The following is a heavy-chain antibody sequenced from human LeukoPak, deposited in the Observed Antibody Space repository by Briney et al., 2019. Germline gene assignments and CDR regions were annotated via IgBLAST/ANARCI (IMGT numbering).Heavy chain of an antibody. J-gene: IGHJ4*02. Sequence: PGGSLRLSCAASGFTFSSYWMSWVRQAPGKGLEWVANIKQDGSEKYYVDSVKGRFTISRDNAKNSLYLQMNSLRAEDTAVYYCAGAFYDTLTGLVRDYWGQGTLVTVSS. V-gene: IGHV3-7*01. D-gene: IGHD3-9*01. CDR1: GFTFSSYW. CDR2: IKQDGSEK. CDR3: AGAFYDTLTGLVRDY.